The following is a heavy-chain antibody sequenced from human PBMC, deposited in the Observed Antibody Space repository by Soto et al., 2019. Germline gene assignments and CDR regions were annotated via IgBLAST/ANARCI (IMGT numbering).Heavy chain of an antibody. D-gene: IGHD1-26*01. CDR3: ARLAYSGYLQT. Sequence: SETLSLTCTVFGGSISSFSSTHYWGWVRQPPGKGLECIGSIHSGGNAYHNPSLKSRVTTYVDTSKNHISLKLTSVTAADTAVYFCARLAYSGYLQTWGQGSLVTVSS. CDR2: IHSGGNA. V-gene: IGHV4-39*02. CDR1: GGSISSFSSTHY. J-gene: IGHJ1*01.